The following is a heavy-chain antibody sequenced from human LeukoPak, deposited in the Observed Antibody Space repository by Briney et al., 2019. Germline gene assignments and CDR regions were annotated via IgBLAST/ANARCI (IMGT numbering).Heavy chain of an antibody. CDR3: AKRYYYDSSGYCFDY. V-gene: IGHV3-23*01. CDR2: ISDSGGST. Sequence: GGSPRLSCAASGFSFSSYAMSWVRQAPGKGLEWVSAISDSGGSTYYADSVKGRFTISRDNSKNTLYLQMNSLRAEDTAVYFCAKRYYYDSSGYCFDYWGQGTLVTVSS. D-gene: IGHD3-22*01. J-gene: IGHJ4*02. CDR1: GFSFSSYA.